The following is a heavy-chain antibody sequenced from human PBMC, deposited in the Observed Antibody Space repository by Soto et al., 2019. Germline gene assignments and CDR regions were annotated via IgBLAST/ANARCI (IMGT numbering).Heavy chain of an antibody. CDR1: GFTFSSYA. CDR2: ISGSGGNT. V-gene: IGHV3-23*01. Sequence: EVQLLESGGGLVQPGGSLRLSCAASGFTFSSYAMSWVRQAPGKGLEWVSAISGSGGNTYYADSVKGRFTISRDNSKNTLYPQMNSLRAEDTAVYYCARDSGSYDAGGWFDPWGQGTLVTVSS. J-gene: IGHJ5*02. D-gene: IGHD1-26*01. CDR3: ARDSGSYDAGGWFDP.